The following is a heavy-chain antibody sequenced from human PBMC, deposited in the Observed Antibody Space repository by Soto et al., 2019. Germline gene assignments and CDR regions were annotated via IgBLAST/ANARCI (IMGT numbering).Heavy chain of an antibody. D-gene: IGHD6-19*01. V-gene: IGHV3-30*09. J-gene: IGHJ1*01. Sequence: QVQLVESGGGVVQPGGSLRLSCKASGFTFTPYAIHWVRHAPGTGLEWVSGISPDGVNKHSAESVRGRFVISRDNSKNPVHLEMNRLRLGATAFCFCARRLTKTVSALGYWGKGSLVNVSS. CDR2: ISPDGVNK. CDR3: ARRLTKTVSALGY. CDR1: GFTFTPYA.